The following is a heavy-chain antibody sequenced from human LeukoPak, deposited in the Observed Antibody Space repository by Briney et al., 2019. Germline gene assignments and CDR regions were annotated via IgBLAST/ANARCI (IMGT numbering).Heavy chain of an antibody. CDR3: ARVAMGELMSYWFDP. J-gene: IGHJ5*02. V-gene: IGHV4-59*12. CDR2: IYYSGST. Sequence: SETLSLACTVSGGSISSYYWSWIRQPPGKGLEWIGYIYYSGSTYYNPSLKSRVTISVDRSKNQFSLKLSSVTAADTAVYYCARVAMGELMSYWFDPWGQGTLVTVSS. CDR1: GGSISSYY. D-gene: IGHD3-16*01.